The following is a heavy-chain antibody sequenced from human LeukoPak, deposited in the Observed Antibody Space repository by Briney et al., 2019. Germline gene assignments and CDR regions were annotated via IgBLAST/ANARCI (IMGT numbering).Heavy chain of an antibody. CDR1: GGSISCYY. J-gene: IGHJ4*02. CDR2: IYYSGST. D-gene: IGHD4-11*01. Sequence: SETLSLTCTVSGGSISCYYWSWIRQPPGKGLEWIGYIYYSGSTNYNPSLKSRVTISVDTSKNQFSLKLSSVTAADTAVYYCARGHSKRFLHAPYYFDYWGQGTLVTVSS. V-gene: IGHV4-59*01. CDR3: ARGHSKRFLHAPYYFDY.